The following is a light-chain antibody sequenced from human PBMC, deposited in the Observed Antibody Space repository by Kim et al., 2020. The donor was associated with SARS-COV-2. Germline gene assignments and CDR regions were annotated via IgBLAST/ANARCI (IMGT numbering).Light chain of an antibody. J-gene: IGKJ1*01. Sequence: DIQMSQSPSTLSASVGDKVTITCRASQTISTWLAWYQQKPRKAPKVLIYRGSNLESGVPSRFSGSVSGTEFTLTISSLQPDDFATYYCQQYSSYLPRTFGQGTKVDIK. V-gene: IGKV1-5*03. CDR2: RGS. CDR3: QQYSSYLPRT. CDR1: QTISTW.